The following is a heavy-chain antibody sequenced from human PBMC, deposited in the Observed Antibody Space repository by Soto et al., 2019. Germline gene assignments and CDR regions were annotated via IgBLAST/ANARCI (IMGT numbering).Heavy chain of an antibody. CDR1: GYTFTSYD. Sequence: ASVKVSCKASGYTFTSYDINWVRQATGQGLEWMGWMNPNSGNTGYAQKFQGRVTMTRDTSISTAYMELSSLRSEDTAVYYCARERFLRYFDWLPPYYFDYWGQGTLVTVSS. CDR2: MNPNSGNT. V-gene: IGHV1-8*01. J-gene: IGHJ4*02. CDR3: ARERFLRYFDWLPPYYFDY. D-gene: IGHD3-9*01.